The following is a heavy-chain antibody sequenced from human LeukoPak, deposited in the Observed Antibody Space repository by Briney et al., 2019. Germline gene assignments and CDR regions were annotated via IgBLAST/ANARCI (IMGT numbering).Heavy chain of an antibody. CDR1: GGSISSYY. CDR3: ARTWTLAVASLYYFDY. D-gene: IGHD6-19*01. Sequence: PSETLSLTCTVSGGSISSYYWSWIRQPPGKGLEWIGYIYYSGSTNYSPSLKSRDTISVDTSKNQFSLKLSSVTAADTAVYYCARTWTLAVASLYYFDYWGQGTLVTVSS. V-gene: IGHV4-59*01. J-gene: IGHJ4*02. CDR2: IYYSGST.